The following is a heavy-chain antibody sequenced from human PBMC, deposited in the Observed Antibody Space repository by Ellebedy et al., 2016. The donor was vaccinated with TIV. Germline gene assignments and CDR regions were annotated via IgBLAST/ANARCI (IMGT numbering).Heavy chain of an antibody. CDR3: ARLGKMVTIFGVNLPGNFDY. V-gene: IGHV4-34*01. D-gene: IGHD3-3*01. CDR2: VNHRGGA. CDR1: GGDLSGYY. Sequence: SETLSLTCSVNGGDLSGYYWAWIRQPPGKGLEWIGEVNHRGGANYNPSLKSRVTISGDTSKNQFSLKLSSVTAADTAVYYCARLGKMVTIFGVNLPGNFDYWGQGILVTVSS. J-gene: IGHJ4*02.